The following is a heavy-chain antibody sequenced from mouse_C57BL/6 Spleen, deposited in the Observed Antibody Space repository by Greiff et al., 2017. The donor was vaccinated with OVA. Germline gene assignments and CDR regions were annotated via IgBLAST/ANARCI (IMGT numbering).Heavy chain of an antibody. CDR3: ARGDGGAWFAY. J-gene: IGHJ3*01. V-gene: IGHV1-64*01. CDR2: LHPNSGST. CDR1: GYTFTSYW. Sequence: QVQLQQPGAELVKPGASVKLSCKASGYTFTSYWVHWVKPRPGQGLEWIGMLHPNSGSTNYNEKFKSKATLTVDQSSSTAYMQPSSLTSEDAAVYYGARGDGGAWFAYWGQGTLVTVSA. D-gene: IGHD2-3*01.